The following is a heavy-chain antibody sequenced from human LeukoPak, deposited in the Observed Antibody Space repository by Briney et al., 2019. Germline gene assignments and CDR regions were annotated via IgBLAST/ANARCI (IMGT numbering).Heavy chain of an antibody. Sequence: PGGSLRLSCAASGFTFSSYAMSWVRQAPGKGLEWVSAISGSGGSTYYADSVKGRFTISRDNSKDTLYLQMNTLRAEDTAVYYCAKYKRGIAVAGTIFDYWGQGTLVTVSS. V-gene: IGHV3-23*01. CDR2: ISGSGGST. D-gene: IGHD6-19*01. CDR3: AKYKRGIAVAGTIFDY. J-gene: IGHJ4*02. CDR1: GFTFSSYA.